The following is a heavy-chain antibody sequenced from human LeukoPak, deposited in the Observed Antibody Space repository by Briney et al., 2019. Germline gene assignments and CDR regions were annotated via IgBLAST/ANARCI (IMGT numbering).Heavy chain of an antibody. Sequence: SETLSLTCTVSGGSISSFYWSWIRQPAGKGLEWIGRIYTSGSTNYNPSLNSRVTMSVDTSKNQFTLKLSSVTAADTAVYYCARVLYDSSGYYPDYWGQGTLVTVSS. CDR1: GGSISSFY. CDR3: ARVLYDSSGYYPDY. CDR2: IYTSGST. D-gene: IGHD3-22*01. J-gene: IGHJ4*02. V-gene: IGHV4-4*07.